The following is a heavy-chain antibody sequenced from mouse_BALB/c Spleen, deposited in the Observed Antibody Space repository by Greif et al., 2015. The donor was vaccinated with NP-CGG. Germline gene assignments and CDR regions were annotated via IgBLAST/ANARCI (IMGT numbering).Heavy chain of an antibody. CDR1: GYTFTSYW. CDR2: INPSTGYT. CDR3: GAHYYGTFDY. D-gene: IGHD1-1*01. Sequence: VQGVESGAELAKPGASVKMSCKASGYTFTSYWMHWVKQRPGQGLEWIGYINPSTGYTEYNQKFKDKATLTADKSSSTAYMQLSSLTSEDSAVYYCGAHYYGTFDYWGQGTTLTVSS. J-gene: IGHJ2*01. V-gene: IGHV1-7*01.